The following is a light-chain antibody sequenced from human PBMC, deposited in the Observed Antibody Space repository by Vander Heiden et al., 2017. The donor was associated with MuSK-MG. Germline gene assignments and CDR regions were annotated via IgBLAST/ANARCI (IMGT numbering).Light chain of an antibody. CDR3: QAWDSSTVV. Sequence: SYELTQPPSVSVSPGQTASITCSGDKLGDKYACWYQQKPGQSPGRVIYQDSKRPSGIPERFSGSNSGNTAPLTISGTQAMDEADDYCQAWDSSTVVFGGGTKMTVL. CDR1: KLGDKY. CDR2: QDS. V-gene: IGLV3-1*01. J-gene: IGLJ2*01.